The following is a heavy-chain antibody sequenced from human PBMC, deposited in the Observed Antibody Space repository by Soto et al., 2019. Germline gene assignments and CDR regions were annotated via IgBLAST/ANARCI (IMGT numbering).Heavy chain of an antibody. V-gene: IGHV3-33*01. CDR2: IWYDGSNK. J-gene: IGHJ6*02. CDR1: GFTFSSYG. Sequence: GGSLRLSCAASGFTFSSYGMHWVRQAPGKGLEWVAVIWYDGSNKYYADSVKGRFTISRDNSKNTLYLQMNSLRAEDTAVYYCARGITGTPYYYYYGMDVWGQGTTVTVSS. CDR3: ARGITGTPYYYYYGMDV. D-gene: IGHD1-20*01.